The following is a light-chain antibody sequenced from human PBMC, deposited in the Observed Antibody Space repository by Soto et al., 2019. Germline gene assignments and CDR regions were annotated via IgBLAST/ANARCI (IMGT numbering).Light chain of an antibody. Sequence: EGVMNQSPATVSVYPGERATLSCRASQSVSSNLAWYQQKPGQAPRLLIYGASTRAAGIPARFSGSGSGTDFTLTITSLQSEDFGVYYCHQHNNWWTFGQGTKVDVK. J-gene: IGKJ1*01. V-gene: IGKV3-15*01. CDR3: HQHNNWWT. CDR2: GAS. CDR1: QSVSSN.